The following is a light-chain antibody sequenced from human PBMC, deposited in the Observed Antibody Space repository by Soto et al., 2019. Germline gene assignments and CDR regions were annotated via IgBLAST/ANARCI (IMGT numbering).Light chain of an antibody. Sequence: EIVLTQSPGTLSLAPGERATLSCRANQSVSSSFLTWYRQKPRQAPRVLIYATSTRASGIPDRFSGSGSGTDFTLTISRLEPEDFAVYYCQHYETSPPRVTFGLGTKVDI. V-gene: IGKV3-20*01. CDR1: QSVSSSF. J-gene: IGKJ3*01. CDR2: ATS. CDR3: QHYETSPPRVT.